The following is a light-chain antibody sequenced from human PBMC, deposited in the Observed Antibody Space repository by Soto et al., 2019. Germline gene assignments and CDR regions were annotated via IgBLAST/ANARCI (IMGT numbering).Light chain of an antibody. J-gene: IGKJ1*01. V-gene: IGKV1-5*03. CDR2: KGS. CDR1: QSISSW. Sequence: DIQMTQSPSTLSASVGDRVTITCRASQSISSWLAWYQQKPRKAPKLLIYKGSSLESGVPSRFSGSGSGTEFTLTISRLQPDDFATYYCQQYNSYWTFGQGTKVEIK. CDR3: QQYNSYWT.